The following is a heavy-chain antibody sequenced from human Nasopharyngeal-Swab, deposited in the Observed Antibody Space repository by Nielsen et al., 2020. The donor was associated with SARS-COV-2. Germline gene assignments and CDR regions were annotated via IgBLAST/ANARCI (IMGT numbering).Heavy chain of an antibody. CDR3: ARLSYYYDSSGHDDPYFDY. D-gene: IGHD3-22*01. J-gene: IGHJ4*02. CDR2: IIPIFGTA. Sequence: WVRQAPGQGLEGMGGIIPIFGTANYAQKFQGRVTITADESTSTAYMELSSLRSEDTAVYYCARLSYYYDSSGHDDPYFDYWGQGTLVTVSS. V-gene: IGHV1-69*01.